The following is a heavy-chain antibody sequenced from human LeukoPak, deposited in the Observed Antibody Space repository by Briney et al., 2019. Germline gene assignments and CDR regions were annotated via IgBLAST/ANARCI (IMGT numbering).Heavy chain of an antibody. CDR2: INHSGST. CDR3: ARWEGGSYYYFDY. J-gene: IGHJ4*02. D-gene: IGHD1-26*01. CDR1: GGSFSVYY. V-gene: IGHV4-34*01. Sequence: SETLSLTCAVYGGSFSVYYWSWIRQPPGKGLEWIGEINHSGSTNYNPSLKSRVTISVDTSKNQFSLKLSSVTAADTAVYYCARWEGGSYYYFDYWGQGTLVTVSS.